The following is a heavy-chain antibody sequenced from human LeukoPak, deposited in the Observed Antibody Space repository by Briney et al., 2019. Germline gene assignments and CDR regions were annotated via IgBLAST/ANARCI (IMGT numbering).Heavy chain of an antibody. D-gene: IGHD2/OR15-2a*01. Sequence: PGGSLRLSCAASAFSMNDFWMHWVRQGPGKGLEWVSRINKDATITTYADSVKGRFTVSRDNVKNMVYLDMNGLRGDDTAVYYCDRSGIGRGFDIWGRGATVTVSS. J-gene: IGHJ3*02. V-gene: IGHV3-74*01. CDR2: INKDATIT. CDR3: DRSGIGRGFDI. CDR1: AFSMNDFW.